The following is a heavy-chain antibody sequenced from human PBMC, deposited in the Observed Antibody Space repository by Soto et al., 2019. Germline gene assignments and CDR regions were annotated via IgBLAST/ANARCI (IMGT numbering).Heavy chain of an antibody. Sequence: QVQLQQWGAGLLKPSETLSLTCAVYGGSFSGYYWSWIRQPPGKGLEWIGEINHSGSTNYNPSLKSRVTISVDTSKNQFSLKLSSVTAADTAVYYCARKTSSSGWYFWGQGTLVTVSS. J-gene: IGHJ4*02. CDR3: ARKTSSSGWYF. CDR1: GGSFSGYY. CDR2: INHSGST. D-gene: IGHD6-19*01. V-gene: IGHV4-34*01.